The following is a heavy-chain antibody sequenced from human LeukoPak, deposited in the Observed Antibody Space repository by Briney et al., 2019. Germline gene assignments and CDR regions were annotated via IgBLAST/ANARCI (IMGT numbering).Heavy chain of an antibody. J-gene: IGHJ4*02. CDR3: ARIRSEMGEDDY. D-gene: IGHD3-16*01. CDR1: GLTFSSYW. V-gene: IGHV3-7*01. CDR2: IKQDGSEK. Sequence: GGSLRLSCAASGLTFSSYWMSWVRQAPGKGLEWVANIKQDGSEKYYVDSVKGRFTISRDNAKNSLYLQMNSLRAEDTAVYYCARIRSEMGEDDYWGQGTLVTVSS.